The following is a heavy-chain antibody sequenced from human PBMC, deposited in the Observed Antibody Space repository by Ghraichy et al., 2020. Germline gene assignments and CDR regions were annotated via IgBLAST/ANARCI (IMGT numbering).Heavy chain of an antibody. D-gene: IGHD3-9*01. CDR3: AHSRSYDILTSYFEGFDP. V-gene: IGHV2-5*02. Sequence: SGPTLVKPTQTLTLTCTFSGFSLSTSGVGVGWIRQPPGKALEWLALIYWDDDNLYSPSLKSRLTITKDTSKNQVVLTMTNMDPVDTDTYYCAHSRSYDILTSYFEGFDPWGQGTLVTVSS. CDR1: GFSLSTSGVG. CDR2: IYWDDDN. J-gene: IGHJ5*02.